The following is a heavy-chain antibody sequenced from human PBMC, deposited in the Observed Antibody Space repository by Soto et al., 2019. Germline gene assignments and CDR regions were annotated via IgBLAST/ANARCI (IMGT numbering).Heavy chain of an antibody. D-gene: IGHD2-8*01. V-gene: IGHV4-59*12. CDR2: IYYSGST. CDR3: FARPPLILMSLLPFHT. CDR1: GGSISSYY. Sequence: SETLSLTCTVSGGSISSYYWSWIRQPPGQGLEWIGYIYYSGSTNYNPSLKSRVTISVDTSKNQFSLILRSVTAADTAVYYCFARPPLILMSLLPFHTWGQGILVTVSS. J-gene: IGHJ5*02.